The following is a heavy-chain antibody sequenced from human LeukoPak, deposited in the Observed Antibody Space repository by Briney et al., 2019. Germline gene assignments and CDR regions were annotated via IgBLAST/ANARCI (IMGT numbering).Heavy chain of an antibody. J-gene: IGHJ4*02. CDR2: IYSGGST. V-gene: IGHV3-53*01. Sequence: GGSLRLSCAASGFTVSSNYMSWVRQAPGKGLEGGSVIYSGGSTYYAESMKGRFTISRDNSKSTLYLQMNSLRVEDTAVYYCAKGGIVVVPAASPFDYWGQGTLVTVSS. CDR1: GFTVSSNY. CDR3: AKGGIVVVPAASPFDY. D-gene: IGHD2-2*01.